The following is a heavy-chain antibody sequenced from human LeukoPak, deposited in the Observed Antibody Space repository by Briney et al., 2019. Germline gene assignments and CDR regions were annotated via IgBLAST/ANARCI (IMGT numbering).Heavy chain of an antibody. V-gene: IGHV1-69*10. D-gene: IGHD6-19*01. J-gene: IGHJ4*02. CDR2: IIPILGIA. Sequence: GASVTVSCKASGGTFSSYAISWVRQAPGQGLEWMGRIIPILGIANYAQKFQGRVTITADKSTSTAYMELSSLRSEDTAVYYCARDSRDSSGWSLSETDYWGQGTLVTVSS. CDR1: GGTFSSYA. CDR3: ARDSRDSSGWSLSETDY.